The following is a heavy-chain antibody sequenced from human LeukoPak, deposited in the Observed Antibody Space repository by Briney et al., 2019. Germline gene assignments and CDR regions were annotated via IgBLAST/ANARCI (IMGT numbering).Heavy chain of an antibody. V-gene: IGHV3-30*02. CDR2: IRNDGSNK. CDR1: GFTFSSYG. D-gene: IGHD3-9*01. J-gene: IGHJ6*02. Sequence: GGSLRLSCTASGFTFSSYGMNWVRQAPGKGLEWVAFIRNDGSNKYYAYSVKGRVTISSDNSKNTRYVQLKSLSAKDTAVYNFSKDGVLRYFDWRGPDGMDVWGQGTTVTVSS. CDR3: SKDGVLRYFDWRGPDGMDV.